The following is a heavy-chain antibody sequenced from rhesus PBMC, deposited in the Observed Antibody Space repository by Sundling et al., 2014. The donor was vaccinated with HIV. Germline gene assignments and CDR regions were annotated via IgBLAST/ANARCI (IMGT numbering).Heavy chain of an antibody. CDR1: GGSISSSF. Sequence: QVQLQESGPGLVKPSETLSVTCAVSGGSISSSFWSWIRQAPGKGLEWIAYIHGSGSSTNYNPSLKSRVTLSVDTSKNQLSLKLKSVTAADTAIYYCTRGRGFGLGSDSWGQGLLV. CDR3: TRGRGFGLGSDS. J-gene: IGHJ4*01. CDR2: IHGSGSST. V-gene: IGHV4-169*01. D-gene: IGHD3-3*01.